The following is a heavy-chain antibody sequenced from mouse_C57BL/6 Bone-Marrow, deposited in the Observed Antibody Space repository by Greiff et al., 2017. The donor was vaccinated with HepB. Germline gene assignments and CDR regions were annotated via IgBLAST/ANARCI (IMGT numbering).Heavy chain of an antibody. CDR1: GYTFTSYW. V-gene: IGHV1-69*01. J-gene: IGHJ3*01. Sequence: VQLQQPGAELVMPGASVKLSCKASGYTFTSYWMHWVKQRPGQGLEWIGEIDPSDSYTNYNQKFKGKSTLTVDKSSSTAYMQLSSLTSEDSAVYYCARPTYYGSSPFAYWGQGTLVTVSA. D-gene: IGHD1-1*01. CDR2: IDPSDSYT. CDR3: ARPTYYGSSPFAY.